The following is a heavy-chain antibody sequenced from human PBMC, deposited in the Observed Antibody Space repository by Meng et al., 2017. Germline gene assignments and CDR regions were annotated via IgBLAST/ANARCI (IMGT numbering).Heavy chain of an antibody. D-gene: IGHD6-6*01. V-gene: IGHV4-34*01. Sequence: QVQLQQVGAGLLKPSATRSLSCAVYGGSFSGYYWSWIRQPPGKGLELIGEINHSGGTNYNPSLKSRVTISVDTAKNQFSLKLSSVTAADTAVYYCARRGKAARPFYYWGQGTLVTVSS. CDR3: ARRGKAARPFYY. CDR1: GGSFSGYY. CDR2: INHSGGT. J-gene: IGHJ4*02.